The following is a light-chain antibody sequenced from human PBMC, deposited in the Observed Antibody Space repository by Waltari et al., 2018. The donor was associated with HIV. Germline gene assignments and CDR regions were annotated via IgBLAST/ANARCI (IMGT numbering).Light chain of an antibody. V-gene: IGLV1-40*01. CDR1: RSNIGAGYD. J-gene: IGLJ2*01. CDR3: QSYDSTLSGSV. CDR2: SNS. Sequence: HSVLTQTPSVSGAPGQRVTISCTGSRSNIGAGYDVHWYQQLPGTAPKLLIHSNSYRPSGFPDRFSGSQSGTSASLVITGLQADDEGDYYCQSYDSTLSGSVFGGGTKLTVL.